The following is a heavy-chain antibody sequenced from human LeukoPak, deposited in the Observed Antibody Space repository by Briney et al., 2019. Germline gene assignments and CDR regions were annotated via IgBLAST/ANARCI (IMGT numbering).Heavy chain of an antibody. J-gene: IGHJ4*02. Sequence: GGSLRLSCAASGFTFSNYVMQWVRQAPGKGLEWVALIANDGSNKYYADSVKGRFTISRDNSKNTLYLQMNSLRAEDTAVYYCAKDFYYDSSGYFDYWGQGTLVTVSS. CDR1: GFTFSNYV. CDR3: AKDFYYDSSGYFDY. V-gene: IGHV3-30*18. CDR2: IANDGSNK. D-gene: IGHD3-22*01.